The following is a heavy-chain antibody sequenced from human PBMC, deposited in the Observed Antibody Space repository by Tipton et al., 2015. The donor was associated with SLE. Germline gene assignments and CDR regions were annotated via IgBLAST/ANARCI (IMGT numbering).Heavy chain of an antibody. J-gene: IGHJ4*02. CDR2: IYYNGST. D-gene: IGHD3-10*01. CDR3: ARGREYYSGSGSYWFDY. CDR1: GDSISSHY. Sequence: SLTCTVSGDSISSHYWSWIRQPPGKGLEWIGYIYYNGSTNYNPSLKSRVTISVDTSKNQFSLKLRSVTAADTAVYYCARGREYYSGSGSYWFDYWGQGTLVTVSS. V-gene: IGHV4-59*11.